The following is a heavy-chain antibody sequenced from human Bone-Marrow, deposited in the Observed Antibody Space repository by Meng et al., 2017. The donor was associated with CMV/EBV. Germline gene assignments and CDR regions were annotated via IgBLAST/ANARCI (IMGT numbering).Heavy chain of an antibody. J-gene: IGHJ4*02. D-gene: IGHD1-26*01. V-gene: IGHV4-59*01. CDR1: GVSISSYY. Sequence: GSLRLSCTVSGVSISSYYWSWIRQPPGKGLEWIAYIYYSGSTNYNPSLNSRVTISVDPSKTQFSLKLSSVTAADTAVYYCARALPGGAVDYWGQGKLVTVSS. CDR3: ARALPGGAVDY. CDR2: IYYSGST.